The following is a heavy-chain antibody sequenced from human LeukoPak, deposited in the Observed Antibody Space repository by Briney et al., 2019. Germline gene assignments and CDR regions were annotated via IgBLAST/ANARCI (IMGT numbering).Heavy chain of an antibody. CDR3: ATDRATQYFDY. CDR2: ITDSGRKT. V-gene: IGHV3-23*01. D-gene: IGHD2-15*01. J-gene: IGHJ4*02. CDR1: GLTFSNYA. Sequence: GGSLRLSCAASGLTFSNYAMNWVRQASGRGLEWVSGITDSGRKTYYADSVKGRFTISRDNSRNTLFLQMNSLRAEDTAVYYCATDRATQYFDYWGQGTLVSVSS.